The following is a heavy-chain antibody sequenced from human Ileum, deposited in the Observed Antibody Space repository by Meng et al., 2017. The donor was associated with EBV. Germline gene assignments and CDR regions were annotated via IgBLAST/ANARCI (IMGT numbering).Heavy chain of an antibody. Sequence: QVQLGQVGADMKKPGASVGISCKASGYKFDDYTIQWLRQAPGQRLEWLGWINPGIGSTYDSKTIRGRLTITMDTSASTVYMRLTSLTSEDTAVYYCAREEGGSFDSWGQGTLVTVSS. D-gene: IGHD2-15*01. V-gene: IGHV1-3*01. J-gene: IGHJ4*02. CDR3: AREEGGSFDS. CDR2: INPGIGST. CDR1: GYKFDDYT.